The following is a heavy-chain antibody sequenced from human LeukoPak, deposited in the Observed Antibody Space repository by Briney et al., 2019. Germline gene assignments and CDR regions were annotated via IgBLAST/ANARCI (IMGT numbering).Heavy chain of an antibody. J-gene: IGHJ4*02. CDR2: ICGSGGCT. V-gene: IGHV3-23*01. CDR3: AKTTVAYSSGRYPGWPADC. CDR1: GFTFNTYA. Sequence: GSLRLSCAASGFTFNTYAIYWVRQAPGKGLEWVSGICGSGGCTYYADSVKGRFTISRDNSKNTVYLQMNSLTGDDTAVYYSAKTTVAYSSGRYPGWPADCWGQGTLVTVS. D-gene: IGHD6-19*01.